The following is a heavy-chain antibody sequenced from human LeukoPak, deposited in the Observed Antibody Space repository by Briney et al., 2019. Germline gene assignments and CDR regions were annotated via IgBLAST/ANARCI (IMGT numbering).Heavy chain of an antibody. CDR1: RYTYTFDY. V-gene: IGHV1-2*02. Sequence: ASVNLLYGASRYTYTFDYILWGRRAPGQGLEWMGWINPNSGGTNYAQKFQGRVTMTRDTSISTAYMELSRLKSDDTAVYYCERDDGRGDSRRVDHWGQGTLVTVSS. J-gene: IGHJ4*02. D-gene: IGHD5-18*01. CDR2: INPNSGGT. CDR3: ERDDGRGDSRRVDH.